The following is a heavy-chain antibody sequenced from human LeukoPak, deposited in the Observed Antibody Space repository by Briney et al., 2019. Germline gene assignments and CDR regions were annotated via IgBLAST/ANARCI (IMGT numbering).Heavy chain of an antibody. CDR1: GFTFSSYG. CDR2: ISYDGSNK. V-gene: IGHV3-30*18. CDR3: AKDLSPLLDDYGDYFDY. D-gene: IGHD4-17*01. J-gene: IGHJ4*02. Sequence: PGGSLRLSCAASGFTFSSYGMHWVRQAPGKGLEWVAVISYDGSNKYYADSVKGRFTISRDNSKNTLYLQMNSLRAEDTAVYYCAKDLSPLLDDYGDYFDYGGQGTLVTVSS.